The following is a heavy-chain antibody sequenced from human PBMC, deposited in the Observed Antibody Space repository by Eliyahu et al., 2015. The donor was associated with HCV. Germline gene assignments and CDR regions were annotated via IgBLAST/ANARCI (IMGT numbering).Heavy chain of an antibody. D-gene: IGHD1-26*01. Sequence: EVQLLESGGDLVQPGGSLXLSCAASGFIFSXXAXSWVRQAPGKGLEWVASINGHGSTTYYPASMKGRFIISRDNSKNTLYLQMNSLRPDDTAVYYCAKDPYSGAFSLYFFDFWGQGTLVTVSS. CDR2: INGHGSTT. J-gene: IGHJ4*02. V-gene: IGHV3-23*01. CDR3: AKDPYSGAFSLYFFDF. CDR1: GFIFSXXA.